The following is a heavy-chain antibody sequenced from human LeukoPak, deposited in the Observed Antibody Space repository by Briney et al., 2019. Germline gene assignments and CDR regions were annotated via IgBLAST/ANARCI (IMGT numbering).Heavy chain of an antibody. V-gene: IGHV3-74*01. D-gene: IGHD2-2*01. Sequence: GRSLRLSCAASGFTFSNYWMHWVRQVPGKGLVWVSRINTDGSSTSYADSVKGRFTISRDNAKNTLYLQMNSLRAEDTALYYCARDGSCSSTSCYPDYWGQGTLVTVSS. CDR3: ARDGSCSSTSCYPDY. CDR1: GFTFSNYW. J-gene: IGHJ4*02. CDR2: INTDGSST.